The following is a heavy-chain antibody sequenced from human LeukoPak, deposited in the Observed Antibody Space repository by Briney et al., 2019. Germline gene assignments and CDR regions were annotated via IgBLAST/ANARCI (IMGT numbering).Heavy chain of an antibody. J-gene: IGHJ3*02. V-gene: IGHV4-59*01. CDR1: GGSISSYY. CDR2: IYYSGST. D-gene: IGHD2-15*01. CDR3: ARGGSYDTHAFDI. Sequence: SETLSLTCTVSGGSISSYYWSWIRQPPGKGLEWIGCIYYSGSTNYNPSLKSRVTISVDTSKNQFSLKLSSVTAADTAVYYCARGGSYDTHAFDIWGQGTMVTVSS.